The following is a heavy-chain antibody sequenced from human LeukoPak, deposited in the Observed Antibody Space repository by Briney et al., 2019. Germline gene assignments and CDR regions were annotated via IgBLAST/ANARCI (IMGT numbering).Heavy chain of an antibody. D-gene: IGHD3-10*01. CDR1: GATFSSYA. Sequence: SVKVSCKASGATFSSYAISWVRQAPGQGLELMGGIIPIFGTANYAQKFQGRVTITADESTSTAYMELSSLRSGDTAVYYCARESRGSGSYHYWGQGTPVTVSS. CDR2: IIPIFGTA. CDR3: ARESRGSGSYHY. J-gene: IGHJ4*02. V-gene: IGHV1-69*01.